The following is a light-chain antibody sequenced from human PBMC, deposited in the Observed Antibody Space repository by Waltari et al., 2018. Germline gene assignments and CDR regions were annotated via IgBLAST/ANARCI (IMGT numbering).Light chain of an antibody. CDR1: SSDIGGYNY. Sequence: QSALTQPASVSGSPGQSITISCTGTSSDIGGYNYVFWYQQHPGKAPKLTIYEVSNRPSGGCVRFSGSKSGNTASRTSAGLQAEDEADYYCSSYTSSSTLVFGGGTKVTVL. CDR3: SSYTSSSTLV. J-gene: IGLJ2*01. V-gene: IGLV2-14*01. CDR2: EVS.